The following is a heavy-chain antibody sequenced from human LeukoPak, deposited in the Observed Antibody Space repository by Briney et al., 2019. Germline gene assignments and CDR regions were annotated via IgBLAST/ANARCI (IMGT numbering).Heavy chain of an antibody. D-gene: IGHD6-25*01. V-gene: IGHV4-39*07. Sequence: SETLSLTCTVSGGSISSSSYYWGWIRQPPGKGLEWIGSIHYSGSTNYNPSLKSRVTISVDTSKNQFSLKLSSVTAADTAVYYCASAFRAAKNYYYYYMDVWGKGTTVTISS. CDR1: GGSISSSSYY. CDR3: ASAFRAAKNYYYYYMDV. J-gene: IGHJ6*03. CDR2: IHYSGST.